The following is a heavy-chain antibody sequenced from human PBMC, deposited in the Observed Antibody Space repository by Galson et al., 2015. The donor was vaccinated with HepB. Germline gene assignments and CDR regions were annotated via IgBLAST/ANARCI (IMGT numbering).Heavy chain of an antibody. CDR1: GFTFSSYA. D-gene: IGHD6-13*01. J-gene: IGHJ5*02. CDR3: AKDAYSSSWYGALNWFDP. V-gene: IGHV3-23*01. CDR2: ISGSGGST. Sequence: SLRLSCAASGFTFSSYAMSWVRQAPGKGLEWVSAISGSGGSTYYADSVKGRFTISRDNSKNTLYLQMNSLRAEDTAVYYCAKDAYSSSWYGALNWFDPWGQGTLVTVSS.